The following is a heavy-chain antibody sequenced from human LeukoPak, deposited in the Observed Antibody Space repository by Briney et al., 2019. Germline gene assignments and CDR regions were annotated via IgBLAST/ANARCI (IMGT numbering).Heavy chain of an antibody. V-gene: IGHV7-4-1*02. CDR1: GYTFTSYA. D-gene: IGHD3-10*01. Sequence: ASVKVSCKASGYTFTSYAMNWVRQAPGQGLEWMGWINTNTGNPTYAQGFTGRFVFSLDTSVSTAYLQISSLKAEDTAVYYCARKAVMVRGVINHNYGMDVWGQGTTVTVSS. J-gene: IGHJ6*02. CDR2: INTNTGNP. CDR3: ARKAVMVRGVINHNYGMDV.